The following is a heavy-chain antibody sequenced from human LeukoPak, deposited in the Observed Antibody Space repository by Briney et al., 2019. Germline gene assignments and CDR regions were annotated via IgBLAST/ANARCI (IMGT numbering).Heavy chain of an antibody. J-gene: IGHJ4*02. D-gene: IGHD6-13*01. Sequence: SETLSLTCAVYGGSFSGYYWSWIRQPQGKGLEWMGEINHSGNTNYNPSLKRRITIPVATSKTQFTLKLSSVTAADTAVYYWASADNSSSCSVFDYWGQGTLVTVSS. V-gene: IGHV4-34*01. CDR1: GGSFSGYY. CDR2: INHSGNT. CDR3: ASADNSSSCSVFDY.